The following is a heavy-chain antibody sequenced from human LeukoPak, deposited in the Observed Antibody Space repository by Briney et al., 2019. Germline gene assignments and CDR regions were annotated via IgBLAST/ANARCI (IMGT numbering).Heavy chain of an antibody. Sequence: ASVKVSCKASGYTFTGYYMHWVRQAPGQGLEWMGWINPNSGGTNYAQKFQGRVTMTRDTSISTAYMELSRLRSDDTAVYYCASWGSSYGYNDAFDIWGQGTMVTVSS. J-gene: IGHJ3*02. V-gene: IGHV1-2*02. CDR3: ASWGSSYGYNDAFDI. D-gene: IGHD5-24*01. CDR1: GYTFTGYY. CDR2: INPNSGGT.